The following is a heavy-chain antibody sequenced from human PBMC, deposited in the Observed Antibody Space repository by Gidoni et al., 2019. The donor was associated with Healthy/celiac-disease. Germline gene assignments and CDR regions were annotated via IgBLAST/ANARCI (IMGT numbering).Heavy chain of an antibody. V-gene: IGHV3-23*04. CDR2: ISGSGGST. CDR1: GFTFSSYA. J-gene: IGHJ5*02. D-gene: IGHD4-17*01. CDR3: ARVYYGDSSNWFDP. Sequence: VQLVEAGGGLVPPGGSRRLSCAASGFTFSSYAMSWVRQAPGKGLEWVSAISGSGGSTYYADSVKGRFTISRDNSKNTLYLQMNSLRAEDTAVYYCARVYYGDSSNWFDPWGQGTLVTVSS.